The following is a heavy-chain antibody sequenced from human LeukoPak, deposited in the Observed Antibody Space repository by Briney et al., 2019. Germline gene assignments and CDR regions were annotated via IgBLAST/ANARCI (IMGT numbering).Heavy chain of an antibody. CDR2: INTKSGAT. J-gene: IGHJ1*01. CDR1: GYTLTGYC. CDR3: ARARVGFWRATMGYFQH. D-gene: IGHD3-10*01. Sequence: ASVKVSCKASGYTLTGYCMHWVRQAPGQGLEWLGWINTKSGATNYAQKLQGRVTMTTDTSTSTAYMELSSLRSEDTAVYYCARARVGFWRATMGYFQHWGQGTLVTVSS. V-gene: IGHV1-2*02.